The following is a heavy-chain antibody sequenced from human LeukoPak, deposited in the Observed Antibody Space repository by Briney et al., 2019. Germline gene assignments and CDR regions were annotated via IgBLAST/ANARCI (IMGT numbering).Heavy chain of an antibody. Sequence: GGSLRLSCAASGFTFSSYAMSWVRQAPGKGLEWVSAICGSGGSTNYADSVKGRFTISRDNSKNTLYLQMNSLRAEDTAVYYCAKATYYDFWSGYYSFDYWGQGTLVTVSS. CDR3: AKATYYDFWSGYYSFDY. V-gene: IGHV3-23*01. CDR2: ICGSGGST. J-gene: IGHJ4*02. D-gene: IGHD3-3*01. CDR1: GFTFSSYA.